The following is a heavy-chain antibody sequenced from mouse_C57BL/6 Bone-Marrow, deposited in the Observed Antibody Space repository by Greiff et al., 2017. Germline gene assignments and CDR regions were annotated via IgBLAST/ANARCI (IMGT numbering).Heavy chain of an antibody. V-gene: IGHV1-55*01. D-gene: IGHD2-1*01. Sequence: VQLQQPGAELVRPGASVKLSCKASGYTFTSYWITWVKQRTGQGLEWIGDIYPTSGRTDYNEKFKGKATLTADNSSNTAYMQLSSLTSEDSAVFCGARSRPRGYGIDYWGQGTTLTVSS. CDR2: IYPTSGRT. CDR1: GYTFTSYW. CDR3: ARSRPRGYGIDY. J-gene: IGHJ2*01.